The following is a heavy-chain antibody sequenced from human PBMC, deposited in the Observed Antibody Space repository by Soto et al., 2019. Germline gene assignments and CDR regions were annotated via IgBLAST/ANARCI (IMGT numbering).Heavy chain of an antibody. D-gene: IGHD3-3*01. CDR2: ISYDGSNK. J-gene: IGHJ6*02. CDR3: AKDRGDPYYDFWSGYPYYYGMDV. Sequence: GGSLRLSCAASGFTFSSYGMHWVRQAPGKGLEWVAVISYDGSNKYYADSVKGRFTISRDNSENTLYLQMNSLRAEDTAVYYCAKDRGDPYYDFWSGYPYYYGMDVWGQGTTVTVSS. CDR1: GFTFSSYG. V-gene: IGHV3-30*18.